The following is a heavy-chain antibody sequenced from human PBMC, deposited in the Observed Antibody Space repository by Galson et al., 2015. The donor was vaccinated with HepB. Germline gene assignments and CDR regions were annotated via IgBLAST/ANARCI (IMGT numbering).Heavy chain of an antibody. Sequence: SLRLSCAASEFTFSSYSMNWVRQAPGKGLEWVSSISSSSSYIYYADSVKGRFTISRDNAKNSLYLQMNSLRAEDTAVYYCARDAPNYGSGSENLNYAFENWGQGTMVTVSS. CDR1: EFTFSSYS. CDR2: ISSSSSYI. J-gene: IGHJ3*02. V-gene: IGHV3-21*01. CDR3: ARDAPNYGSGSENLNYAFEN. D-gene: IGHD3-10*01.